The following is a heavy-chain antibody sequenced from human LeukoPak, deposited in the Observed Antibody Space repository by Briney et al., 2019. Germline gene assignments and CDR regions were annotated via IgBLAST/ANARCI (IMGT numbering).Heavy chain of an antibody. CDR3: ARASSLGFLERFLSSLDY. V-gene: IGHV1-46*03. D-gene: IGHD3-3*01. J-gene: IGHJ4*02. Sequence: ASVKVSCKASGYTFTSYYMHWVRQAPGQGLEWMGIINPSGGSTSYAQKFQGRVTMTRDTSTSTVYMELSSLRSEDTAVYYCARASSLGFLERFLSSLDYWGQGTLVTVSS. CDR2: INPSGGST. CDR1: GYTFTSYY.